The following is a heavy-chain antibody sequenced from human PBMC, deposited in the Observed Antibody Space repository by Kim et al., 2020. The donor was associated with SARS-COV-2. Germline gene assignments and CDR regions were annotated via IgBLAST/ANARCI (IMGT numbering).Heavy chain of an antibody. V-gene: IGHV1-3*01. Sequence: ASVKVSCKASGYTFSNSAIHWVRQAPGQRLQWMGWINAGNGYTKYSQHLHDRVTITRDTSASTAYMELSSLISEDTAVYYCARGRTGVRGMGWASDWGQGTLLTVSS. J-gene: IGHJ4*02. CDR1: GYTFSNSA. D-gene: IGHD3-10*01. CDR3: ARGRTGVRGMGWASD. CDR2: INAGNGYT.